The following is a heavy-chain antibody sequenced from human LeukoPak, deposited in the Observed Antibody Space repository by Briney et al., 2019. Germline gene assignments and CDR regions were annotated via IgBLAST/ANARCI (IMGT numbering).Heavy chain of an antibody. D-gene: IGHD4-23*01. CDR1: GYTFTGYY. J-gene: IGHJ4*02. CDR2: INPSGGST. Sequence: ASVKVSCKASGYTFTGYYMHWVRQAPGQGLEWMGIINPSGGSTSYAQKFQGRVTMTRDMSTSTVYMELSSLRSEDTAVYYCARSATVVTIVDYWGQGTLVTVSS. V-gene: IGHV1-46*01. CDR3: ARSATVVTIVDY.